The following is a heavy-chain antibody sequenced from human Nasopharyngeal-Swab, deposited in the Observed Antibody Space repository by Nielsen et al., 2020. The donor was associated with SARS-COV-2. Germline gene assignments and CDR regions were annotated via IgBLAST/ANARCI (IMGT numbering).Heavy chain of an antibody. Sequence: GGSLRLSCAASGFTFSSYGMHWVRQAPGKGLEWVAVIWYDGSNKYYADSVKGRFTISRDNSKNTLYLQMNSLRAEDTAVYYCARSYVLRFSEWPAPPDYWGQGTLVTVSS. CDR1: GFTFSSYG. CDR3: ARSYVLRFSEWPAPPDY. V-gene: IGHV3-33*01. J-gene: IGHJ4*02. CDR2: IWYDGSNK. D-gene: IGHD3-3*01.